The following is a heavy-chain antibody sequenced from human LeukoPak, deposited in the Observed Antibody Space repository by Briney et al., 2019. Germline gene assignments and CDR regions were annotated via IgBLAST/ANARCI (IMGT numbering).Heavy chain of an antibody. D-gene: IGHD2-15*01. J-gene: IGHJ4*02. V-gene: IGHV3-30*02. Sequence: PGGSLRLSCAASGFTFSSYAMSWVRQAPGKGLEWVAFIRYDGSNKYYADSVKGRFTISRDNSKNTLYLQMNSLRAEDTAVYYCASFHCSGGSCYLDYWGQGTLVTVSS. CDR3: ASFHCSGGSCYLDY. CDR1: GFTFSSYA. CDR2: IRYDGSNK.